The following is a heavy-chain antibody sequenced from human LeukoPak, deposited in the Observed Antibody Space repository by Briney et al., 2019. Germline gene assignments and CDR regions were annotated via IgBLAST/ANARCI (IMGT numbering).Heavy chain of an antibody. J-gene: IGHJ4*02. D-gene: IGHD1-26*01. Sequence: KSSETLSLTCTVSGDSFRSSTYYWGWIRQPPGRGLEWIGSLYYSGSTYNNPSLKSRVTISVDTSKNQFSLKLTSVTAADTAVYYCARGVPGSYTPRGYFDYWGQGTLVTVSS. V-gene: IGHV4-39*07. CDR2: LYYSGST. CDR1: GDSFRSSTYY. CDR3: ARGVPGSYTPRGYFDY.